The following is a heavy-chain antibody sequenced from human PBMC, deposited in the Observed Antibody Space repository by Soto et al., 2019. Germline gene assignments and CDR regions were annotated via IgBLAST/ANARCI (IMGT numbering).Heavy chain of an antibody. CDR1: GFTFSSYG. J-gene: IGHJ6*03. CDR2: IWYDGSNK. V-gene: IGHV3-33*01. CDR3: ARTGVYYYYYMDV. Sequence: SLRLSCAASGFTFSSYGMHWVRQAPGKGLEWVAVIWYDGSNKYYADSVKGRFTISRDNSKNTLYLQMNSLRAEDTAVYYCARTGVYYYYYMDVWGKGTTVTVSS.